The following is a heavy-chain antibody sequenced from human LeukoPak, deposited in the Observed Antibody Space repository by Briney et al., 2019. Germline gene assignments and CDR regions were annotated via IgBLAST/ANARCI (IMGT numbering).Heavy chain of an antibody. CDR3: ASQPAAIRGFDY. J-gene: IGHJ4*02. Sequence: GRSLRLSCAASGFTFDDYAMHWVRQAPGKGLEWVSGISWNSGSIGYADSVKGRFTISRDNAKNSLYLQMNSLRAEDMALYYCASQPAAIRGFDYWGQGTLVTVSS. CDR2: ISWNSGSI. V-gene: IGHV3-9*03. CDR1: GFTFDDYA. D-gene: IGHD2-2*02.